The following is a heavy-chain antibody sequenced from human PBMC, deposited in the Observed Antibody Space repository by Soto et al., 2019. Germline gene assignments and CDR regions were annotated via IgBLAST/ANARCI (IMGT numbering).Heavy chain of an antibody. J-gene: IGHJ4*02. CDR1: GFTFSDYY. CDR2: MSGSSRYT. CDR3: ARGGYYYNSSAYYYTFDY. Sequence: GGSLRLSCAASGFTFSDYYMSWIRQAPGKGLEWISYMSGSSRYTNYADSVKGRFTISRDNAKNSLYLQMNSLRAEDTAVYYCARGGYYYNSSAYYYTFDYWGQGTLVTVSS. V-gene: IGHV3-11*06. D-gene: IGHD3-22*01.